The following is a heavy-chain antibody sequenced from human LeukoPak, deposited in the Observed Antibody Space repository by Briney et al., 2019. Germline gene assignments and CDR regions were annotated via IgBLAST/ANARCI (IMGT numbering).Heavy chain of an antibody. Sequence: GRSLRLSCAASGFTFDDYAVHWVRQAPGKGLEWVSGISWNSGSIGYADSVKGRFTISRDNAKNSLYLQMNSLRAEDMALYYCAKTNTIDAFDIWGQGTMVTVSS. J-gene: IGHJ3*02. CDR3: AKTNTIDAFDI. CDR1: GFTFDDYA. V-gene: IGHV3-9*03. D-gene: IGHD5-24*01. CDR2: ISWNSGSI.